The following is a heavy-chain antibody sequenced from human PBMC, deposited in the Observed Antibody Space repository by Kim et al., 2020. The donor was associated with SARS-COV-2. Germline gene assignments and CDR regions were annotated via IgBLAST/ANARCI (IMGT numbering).Heavy chain of an antibody. Sequence: GGSLRLSCTASGFTFGDYAMSWFRQAPGKGLEWVGFIRSKAYGGTTEYAAPVKGRFTISRDDSKSIGYLQMSRLKTEDTAVYYCTRDLGGWFDPWGQGTLVTVSS. V-gene: IGHV3-49*03. D-gene: IGHD2-15*01. CDR2: IRSKAYGGTT. CDR1: GFTFGDYA. J-gene: IGHJ5*02. CDR3: TRDLGGWFDP.